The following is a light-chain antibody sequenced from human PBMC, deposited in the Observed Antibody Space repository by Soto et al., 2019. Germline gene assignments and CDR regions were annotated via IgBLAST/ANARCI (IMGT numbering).Light chain of an antibody. CDR3: QQSYSTPWT. CDR2: AAS. Sequence: DIQMTQSPSSLSASVGHRVTITCRASQSISTDLNWYQQKPGKAPKLLIYAASSLLSGVPSRFSGSGSGTAFTLTISSLQPEDFATYYCQQSYSTPWTFGQGTKVDIK. J-gene: IGKJ1*01. V-gene: IGKV1-39*01. CDR1: QSISTD.